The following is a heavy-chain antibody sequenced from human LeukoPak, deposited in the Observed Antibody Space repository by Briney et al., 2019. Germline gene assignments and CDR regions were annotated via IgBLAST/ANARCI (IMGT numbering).Heavy chain of an antibody. V-gene: IGHV4-59*01. CDR2: IYYSGST. CDR3: ARDNRGYSGYDDGGFDY. D-gene: IGHD5-12*01. J-gene: IGHJ4*02. Sequence: SETLSLTCTVSGGSISSYYWSWIRQPPGKGLEWIGYIYYSGSTNYNPSLKSRVTISVDTSKNQFSLKLSSVTAADTAVYYCARDNRGYSGYDDGGFDYWGQGTLVTVSS. CDR1: GGSISSYY.